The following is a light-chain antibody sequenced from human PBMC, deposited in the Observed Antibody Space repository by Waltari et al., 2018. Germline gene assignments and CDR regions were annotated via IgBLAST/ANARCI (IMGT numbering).Light chain of an antibody. CDR1: QSVGSSS. Sequence: EIVLTQSPGTASLSPGERVTLSCRASQSVGSSSLAWYQQKPGQAPRLVIYRASRRATGIPDRFSGSGSGTDFSLTISRLEPEDLAVYYCQQHGTLPATFGQGTKVEIK. CDR3: QQHGTLPAT. CDR2: RAS. V-gene: IGKV3-20*01. J-gene: IGKJ1*01.